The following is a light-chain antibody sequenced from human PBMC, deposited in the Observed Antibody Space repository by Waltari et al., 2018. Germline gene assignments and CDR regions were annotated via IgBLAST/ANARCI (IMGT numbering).Light chain of an antibody. CDR1: SGHSTFA. Sequence: QLVVTQSPSASAPLGAPVKLTCTLTSGHSTFAIAWHQQQPGKGPRYLMSLNSDGSHARGDGIPDRFSGSSSGAERYLTISSLESEDEADYYCETWDTAIHVFGGGTKLTVI. J-gene: IGLJ3*02. CDR3: ETWDTAIHV. CDR2: LNSDGSH. V-gene: IGLV4-69*01.